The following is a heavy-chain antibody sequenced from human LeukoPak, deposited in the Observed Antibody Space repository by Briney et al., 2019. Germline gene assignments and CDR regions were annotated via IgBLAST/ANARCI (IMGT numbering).Heavy chain of an antibody. D-gene: IGHD2-15*01. CDR2: IFASGST. Sequence: PSETLSLTCTVSGASINSDYWTWVRQVAGKGLEWIGRIFASGSTNYNPYLRSRITMSVDTSKNQFSLKLTSVTAADTAVYYCARAPATDDYFDYWGQGTLVTVSS. J-gene: IGHJ4*02. V-gene: IGHV4-4*07. CDR3: ARAPATDDYFDY. CDR1: GASINSDY.